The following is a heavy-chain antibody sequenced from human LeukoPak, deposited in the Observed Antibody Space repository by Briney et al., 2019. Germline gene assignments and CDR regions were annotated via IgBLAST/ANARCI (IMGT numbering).Heavy chain of an antibody. CDR1: GGSISSYY. CDR3: ARDGGAYSPIDY. CDR2: IYYSGST. Sequence: PSETLSLTCTVSGGSISSYYWSWIRQPPGKGLEWIGYIYYSGSTNYNPSLKSRVTISVDTSKNQFSLKLSSVTAADTAVYYCARDGGAYSPIDYWGQGTLVTVSS. J-gene: IGHJ4*02. D-gene: IGHD5-18*01. V-gene: IGHV4-59*01.